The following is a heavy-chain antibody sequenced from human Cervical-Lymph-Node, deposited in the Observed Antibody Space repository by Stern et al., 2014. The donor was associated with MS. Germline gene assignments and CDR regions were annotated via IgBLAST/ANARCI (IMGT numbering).Heavy chain of an antibody. Sequence: QVQLVQSGAEVKKPGASVKVSCKASGYSFRIYYMHWVRQAPGQGLEWLGAIAPSRGSTTYAQKFQVRVTMTSDASPSPVYMELTSLRSEDTAVYYCAREPRSGSPLNRFDYGGQGTLVTVSS. J-gene: IGHJ4*02. V-gene: IGHV1-46*03. CDR1: GYSFRIYY. CDR3: AREPRSGSPLNRFDY. D-gene: IGHD3-22*01. CDR2: IAPSRGST.